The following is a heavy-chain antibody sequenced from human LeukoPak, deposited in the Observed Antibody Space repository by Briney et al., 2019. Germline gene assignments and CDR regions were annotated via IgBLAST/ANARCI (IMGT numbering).Heavy chain of an antibody. J-gene: IGHJ4*02. V-gene: IGHV1-18*04. CDR2: ISAYNGNT. CDR3: ARVRGLLQLWLHFDY. Sequence: ASVKVSCKASGYTFTSYGISWVRQAPGQGLEWMGWISAYNGNTNYAQKLQGRVTMTTDTSTSTAYMELRSLRSDDTAVYYCARVRGLLQLWLHFDYWGQGTLVTVSS. D-gene: IGHD5-18*01. CDR1: GYTFTSYG.